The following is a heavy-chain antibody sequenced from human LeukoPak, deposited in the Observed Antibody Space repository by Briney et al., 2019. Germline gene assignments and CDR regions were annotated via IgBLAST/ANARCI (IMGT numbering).Heavy chain of an antibody. V-gene: IGHV3-66*01. CDR3: ARDQYSYAHAAH. CDR2: IYSGGTT. J-gene: IGHJ4*02. D-gene: IGHD5-18*01. Sequence: PGGSLRLSCAASGFTVSSNYMSWVRQAPGKGLEWVSVIYSGGTTYYADSVKGRFTISRDNSKNTLHLQMKSLRAEDTAVYYCARDQYSYAHAAHWGQGTLVTVSS. CDR1: GFTVSSNY.